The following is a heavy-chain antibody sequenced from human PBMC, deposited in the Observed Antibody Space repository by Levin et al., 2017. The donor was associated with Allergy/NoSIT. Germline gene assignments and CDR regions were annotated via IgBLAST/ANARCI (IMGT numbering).Heavy chain of an antibody. V-gene: IGHV4-39*01. CDR1: GGSISSSSYY. D-gene: IGHD1-1*01. CDR2: IYYSGST. CDR3: AKSTTQAQHTETGTYDYYGMDV. Sequence: PSETLSLTCTVSGGSISSSSYYWGWIRQPPGKGLEWIGSIYYSGSTYYNPSLKSRVTISVDTSKNQFSLKLSSVTAADTAVYYCAKSTTQAQHTETGTYDYYGMDVWGQGTTVTVSS. J-gene: IGHJ6*02.